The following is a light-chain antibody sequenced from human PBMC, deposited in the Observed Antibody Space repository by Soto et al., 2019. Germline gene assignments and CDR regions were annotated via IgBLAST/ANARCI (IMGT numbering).Light chain of an antibody. J-gene: IGKJ3*01. CDR3: QQFNSYPVT. V-gene: IGKV1-13*02. CDR1: QGISTA. CDR2: DAS. Sequence: AIPLTQSPSSLSASLGDRVTITCRASQGISTALAWYQQKPGKPPKFLIYDASSLESGVPSRFSGSGSGTDFTLTISSLQPEDFATYHCQQFNSYPVTFGPGTKVDIK.